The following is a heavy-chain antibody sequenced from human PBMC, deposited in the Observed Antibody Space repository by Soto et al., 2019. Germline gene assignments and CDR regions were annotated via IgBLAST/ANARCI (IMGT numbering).Heavy chain of an antibody. Sequence: QVQVVQSGAEVKKPGASVKVSCKASGYTFTSYAMHWVRQAPGQRLEWMGWINPGNGNTKNSQKFPGRVTITRDTFASTAYMELSSLRSEDTAVYYCARGASSVTTFYFDLWGRGTLVTVSS. CDR3: ARGASSVTTFYFDL. J-gene: IGHJ2*01. V-gene: IGHV1-3*01. D-gene: IGHD4-17*01. CDR2: INPGNGNT. CDR1: GYTFTSYA.